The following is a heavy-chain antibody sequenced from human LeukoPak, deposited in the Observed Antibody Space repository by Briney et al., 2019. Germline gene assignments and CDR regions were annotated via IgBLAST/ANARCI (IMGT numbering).Heavy chain of an antibody. J-gene: IGHJ4*02. Sequence: PGGSLRLSCAASGFTVSSNYMSWVRQAPGKGLEWVSVIYSGGSTYYADSVKGRFTISRDNPRNTLYLQMNSLRAEDTAVYFCAKRAVVIRVILVGFHKEAYYFDSWGQGALVTVSS. V-gene: IGHV3-53*01. CDR2: IYSGGST. D-gene: IGHD3-22*01. CDR1: GFTVSSNY. CDR3: AKRAVVIRVILVGFHKEAYYFDS.